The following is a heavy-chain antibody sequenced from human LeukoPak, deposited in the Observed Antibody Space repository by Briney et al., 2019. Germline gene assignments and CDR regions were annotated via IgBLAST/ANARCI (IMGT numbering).Heavy chain of an antibody. CDR3: LRDLNWSLDQ. J-gene: IGHJ4*02. Sequence: GGSLRLSCAASGLTFSNYMMHWVRQAPGKGLVWVSRIKSDGITITYADSVKGRFTISRDNAKNTLYLQINSLRAEDTAVYYCLRDLNWSLDQWGQGTLVTVSS. CDR1: GLTFSNYM. CDR2: IKSDGITI. V-gene: IGHV3-74*01. D-gene: IGHD1-20*01.